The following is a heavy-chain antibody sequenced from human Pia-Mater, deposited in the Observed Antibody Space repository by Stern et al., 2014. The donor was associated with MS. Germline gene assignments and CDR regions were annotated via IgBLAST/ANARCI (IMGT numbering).Heavy chain of an antibody. CDR2: INTSDGDT. Sequence: QLVESGAEVKKPGSSVNISCVTSGYTFTTYYVHWVRHAPGQGLEWMGIINTSDGDTSHTRKFQDRVTVTRDTSASTVYLKLSSLKSEDTAVYYCARQRTTGHMDFDYWGQGTLVTVSS. D-gene: IGHD1-1*01. V-gene: IGHV1-46*01. J-gene: IGHJ4*02. CDR1: GYTFTTYY. CDR3: ARQRTTGHMDFDY.